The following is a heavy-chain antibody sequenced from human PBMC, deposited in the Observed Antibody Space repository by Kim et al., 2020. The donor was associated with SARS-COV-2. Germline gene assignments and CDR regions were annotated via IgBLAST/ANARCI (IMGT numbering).Heavy chain of an antibody. CDR1: GFTFNNHG. CDR3: ARNSGVFSFGESRHLDQ. Sequence: GGSLRLSCVASGFTFNNHGLQWVRQAPGKGLVWVGLIACDASKSNYADSVKGRFTVSKDNAQDTLYPHMSSLGPDDTAVYYCARNSGVFSFGESRHLDQWGKGTVVTVST. CDR2: IACDASKS. D-gene: IGHD3-10*01. J-gene: IGHJ5*02. V-gene: IGHV3-30*03.